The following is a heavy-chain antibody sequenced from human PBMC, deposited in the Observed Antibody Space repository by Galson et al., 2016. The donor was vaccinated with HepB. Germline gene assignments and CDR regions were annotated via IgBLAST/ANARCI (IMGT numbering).Heavy chain of an antibody. CDR1: GITFSSYA. J-gene: IGHJ4*02. V-gene: IGHV3-23*01. Sequence: SLRLSCAASGITFSSYAMSWVRQAPGKGLEWVSGISGSGGSTHYADSVKGRFTVSSGSDTGTYYANSVKGRFTISRGNSKNTLYLQMNSLSAEDTAVYYCAKDRWELLRGFDYWGQGALVTVSS. CDR3: AKDRWELLRGFDY. D-gene: IGHD1-26*01. CDR2: ISGSGGST.